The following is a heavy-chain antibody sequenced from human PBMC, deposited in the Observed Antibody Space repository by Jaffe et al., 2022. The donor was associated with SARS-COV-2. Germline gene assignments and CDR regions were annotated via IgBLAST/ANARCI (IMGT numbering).Heavy chain of an antibody. V-gene: IGHV3-48*03. CDR2: ISSSGSTI. J-gene: IGHJ6*02. CDR3: ARGTFYYYYYGMDV. Sequence: EVQLVESGGGLVQPGGSLRLSCAASGFTFSSYEMNWVRQAPGKGLEWVSYISSSGSTIYYADSVKGRFTISRDNAKNSLYLQMNSLRAEDTAVYYCARGTFYYYYYGMDVWGQGTTVTVSS. CDR1: GFTFSSYE. D-gene: IGHD1-7*01.